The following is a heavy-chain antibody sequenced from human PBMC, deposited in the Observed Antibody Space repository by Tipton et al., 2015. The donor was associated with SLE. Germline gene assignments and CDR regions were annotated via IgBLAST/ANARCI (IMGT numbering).Heavy chain of an antibody. D-gene: IGHD3-3*01. V-gene: IGHV4-34*01. CDR3: ARVQRFLRVPSYYYYMDV. CDR1: GGSFSGYL. CDR2: VNHSGST. J-gene: IGHJ6*03. Sequence: TLSLTCGVYGGSFSGYLWTWIRQAPGKGLEWIGEVNHSGSTNHNSSLTSRVTISVDASKNQFSLKMRSVTAADTAVYYCARVQRFLRVPSYYYYMDVWGKGTTVTVS.